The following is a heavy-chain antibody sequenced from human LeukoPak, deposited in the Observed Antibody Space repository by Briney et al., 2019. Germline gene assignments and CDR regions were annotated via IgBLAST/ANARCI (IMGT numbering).Heavy chain of an antibody. J-gene: IGHJ4*02. V-gene: IGHV1-2*02. CDR2: VNPNSGGT. Sequence: ASVKVSCKASGYTFTGFYMHWVRQAPAQGLEWMGWVNPNSGGTNYAQKFQGRVTMTRDTSISTAYMELSRLRSDDTAVYFCARDLRLLGDLPPYWGQGTLVTVSS. D-gene: IGHD3-16*01. CDR1: GYTFTGFY. CDR3: ARDLRLLGDLPPY.